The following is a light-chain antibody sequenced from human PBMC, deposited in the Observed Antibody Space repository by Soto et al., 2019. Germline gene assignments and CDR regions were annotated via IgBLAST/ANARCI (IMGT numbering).Light chain of an antibody. CDR1: QTVSSW. J-gene: IGKJ4*01. CDR3: ADWNSYPLC. V-gene: IGKV1-5*03. CDR2: QAS. Sequence: SPGTISKYKRDRVSITCRASQTVSSWLAWYQQKPGKAPKLLIYQASTLETGVPSRFSGSGSGTEFTLTIAGLQPDDFATYYCADWNSYPLCFGGGTMVDI.